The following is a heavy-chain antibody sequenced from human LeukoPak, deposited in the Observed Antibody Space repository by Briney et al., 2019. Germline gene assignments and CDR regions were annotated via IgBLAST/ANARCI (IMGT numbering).Heavy chain of an antibody. V-gene: IGHV1-69*13. D-gene: IGHD3-3*01. CDR3: ARVLLRTHDDFWSGYYDPHYYYGMDV. J-gene: IGHJ6*02. CDR1: GGTFSSYA. Sequence: SVKVSCKASGGTFSSYAISWVRQAPGQGLEWMGGIIPIFGTANYAQKFQGRVTITADESTSTAYMELSSLRSEDTAVYYCARVLLRTHDDFWSGYYDPHYYYGMDVWGQGTTVTVSS. CDR2: IIPIFGTA.